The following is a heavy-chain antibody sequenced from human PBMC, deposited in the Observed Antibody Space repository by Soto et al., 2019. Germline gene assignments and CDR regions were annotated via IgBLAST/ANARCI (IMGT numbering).Heavy chain of an antibody. V-gene: IGHV3-49*03. CDR1: GFTFGDYA. Sequence: PGGSLRLSCTASGFTFGDYAMSWFRQAPGKGLEWVGFIRSKAYGGTTEYAASVKGRFTISRDDSKSIAYLQMNSLKTEDTAVYYCTRFTGYSSSWYRFWGQGTLVTVSS. CDR3: TRFTGYSSSWYRF. D-gene: IGHD6-13*01. CDR2: IRSKAYGGTT. J-gene: IGHJ4*02.